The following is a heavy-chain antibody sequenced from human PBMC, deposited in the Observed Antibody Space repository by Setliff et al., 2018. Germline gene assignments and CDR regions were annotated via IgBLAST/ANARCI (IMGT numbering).Heavy chain of an antibody. Sequence: GESLKISCQGSGYSFTTYWIGWVRQMPGKGLEWMGIIYPGDSEARYSPSFQGQVTISADKAITTAYLQWSSLKASDTAMYDCASPQRGNFYASFGIWGQGTMVTVSS. V-gene: IGHV5-51*01. CDR3: ASPQRGNFYASFGI. D-gene: IGHD3-16*01. J-gene: IGHJ3*02. CDR2: IYPGDSEA. CDR1: GYSFTTYW.